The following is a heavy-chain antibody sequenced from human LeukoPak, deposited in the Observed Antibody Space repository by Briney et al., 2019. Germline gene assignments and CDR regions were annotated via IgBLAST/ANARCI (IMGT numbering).Heavy chain of an antibody. V-gene: IGHV4-39*01. D-gene: IGHD3-22*01. CDR1: GGSISSSSYY. J-gene: IGHJ3*02. CDR2: IYYSGST. CDR3: ARRGYYDSSGYTRPPPAGAFDI. Sequence: PSETLSLTCTVSGGSISSSSYYWGWIRQPPGKGLEWIGSIYYSGSTYYNPSLKSRVTISVDTSKNQFSLKLSSVTAADTAVYYCARRGYYDSSGYTRPPPAGAFDIWGQGTMVTVSS.